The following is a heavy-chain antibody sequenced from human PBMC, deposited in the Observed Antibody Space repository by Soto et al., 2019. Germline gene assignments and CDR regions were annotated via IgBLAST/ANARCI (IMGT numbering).Heavy chain of an antibody. V-gene: IGHV1-2*04. CDR2: INPNSGGT. J-gene: IGHJ4*02. D-gene: IGHD1-26*01. CDR1: GYTFTDHY. CDR3: ARVLYSGSYYFDF. Sequence: ASVKVSCKASGYTFTDHYIHWVRQAPGQGPEWMGWINPNSGGTNYAQKFQGWVTMTRDTSISTVYMELSRLKSDDTAVYYCARVLYSGSYYFDFWGQGTLVTVSS.